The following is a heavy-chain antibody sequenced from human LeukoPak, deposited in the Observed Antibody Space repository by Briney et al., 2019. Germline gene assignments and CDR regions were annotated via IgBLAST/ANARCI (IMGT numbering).Heavy chain of an antibody. J-gene: IGHJ3*02. V-gene: IGHV3-48*02. CDR1: GFTFSSYW. CDR2: ISAGSSTT. D-gene: IGHD4-17*01. CDR3: ARVRGLFGAYAVLDAFDM. Sequence: PGGSLRLSCAASGFTFSSYWMHWGRQAPGKGLEWVSYISAGSSTTYYADSVKGRFTISRDNAKNSLYLQMNSLRDEDTAVYYCARVRGLFGAYAVLDAFDMWGQGTMVTVSS.